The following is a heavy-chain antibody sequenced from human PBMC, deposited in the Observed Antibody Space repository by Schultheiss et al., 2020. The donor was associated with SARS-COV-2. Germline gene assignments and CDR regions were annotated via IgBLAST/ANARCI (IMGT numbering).Heavy chain of an antibody. CDR2: ISGSGGST. Sequence: GGSLRLSCAASGFTFSSYSMNWVRQAPGKGLEWVSAISGSGGSTYYADSVKGRFTISRDNSKNTLYLQMNSLRAEDTAVYYCARVTGRDAFDIWGQGTMVTVSS. V-gene: IGHV3-23*01. CDR1: GFTFSSYS. CDR3: ARVTGRDAFDI. J-gene: IGHJ3*02.